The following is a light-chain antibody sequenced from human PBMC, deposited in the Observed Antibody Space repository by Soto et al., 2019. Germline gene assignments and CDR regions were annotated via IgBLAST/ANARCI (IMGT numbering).Light chain of an antibody. Sequence: EIVLTQSPATLSLSPGERATLSCRVSQSVGSSLAWYQQKPGQAPRLLIYDASNRATGIPARFSGSGSGTDFTLTISSLEPEDFAVYYCQQRSNWPRTFGQGTKVEIK. V-gene: IGKV3-11*01. CDR3: QQRSNWPRT. J-gene: IGKJ1*01. CDR1: QSVGSS. CDR2: DAS.